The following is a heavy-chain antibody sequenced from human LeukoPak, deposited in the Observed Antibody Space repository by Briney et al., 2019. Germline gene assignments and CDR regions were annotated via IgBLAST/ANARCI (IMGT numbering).Heavy chain of an antibody. Sequence: GGSLRLSCAASGFTFSSYGMHWVRQAPGKGLEWVAVISYDGSNKYYADSVKGRFTISRDNSKNTLYLQMNSLRAEDTAVYYCAKELDTYCSGGSCHYYYGMDVWGQGTTVTVSS. CDR3: AKELDTYCSGGSCHYYYGMDV. CDR1: GFTFSSYG. V-gene: IGHV3-30*18. J-gene: IGHJ6*02. CDR2: ISYDGSNK. D-gene: IGHD2-15*01.